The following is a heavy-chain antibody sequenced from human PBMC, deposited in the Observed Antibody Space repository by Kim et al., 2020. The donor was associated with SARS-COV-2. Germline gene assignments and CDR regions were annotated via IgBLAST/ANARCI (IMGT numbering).Heavy chain of an antibody. D-gene: IGHD3-22*01. Sequence: GGSLRLSCAASGFIFSSYGMHWVRQAPGKGLEWVAVIWYDGSKKYYADSVKGRFTISRDNSKNTLYLQMNSLRAEDTALYYCAREMRIDLDTSGYIYWGQGTLVTVSS. CDR3: AREMRIDLDTSGYIY. CDR1: GFIFSSYG. V-gene: IGHV3-33*01. CDR2: IWYDGSKK. J-gene: IGHJ4*02.